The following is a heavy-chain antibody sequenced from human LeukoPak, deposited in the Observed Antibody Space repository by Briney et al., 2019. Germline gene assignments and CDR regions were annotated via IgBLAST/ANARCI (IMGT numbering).Heavy chain of an antibody. CDR1: GYTFTGCY. CDR3: ARGRGCSSTSCYRERGMDV. CDR2: INPNSGGT. D-gene: IGHD2-2*01. V-gene: IGHV1-2*06. J-gene: IGHJ6*02. Sequence: ASVKVSCKASGYTFTGCYMHWVRQAPGQGLEWMGRINPNSGGTNYAQKFQGRVTMTRDTSISTAYMELSRLRSEDTAVYYCARGRGCSSTSCYRERGMDVWGQGTTVTVSS.